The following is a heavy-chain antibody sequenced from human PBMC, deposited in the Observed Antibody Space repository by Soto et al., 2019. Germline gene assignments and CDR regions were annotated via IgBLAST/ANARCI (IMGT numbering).Heavy chain of an antibody. J-gene: IGHJ3*02. CDR3: AKSITIFGVVNRHAFDI. V-gene: IGHV3-9*01. CDR1: GFSFCDYA. D-gene: IGHD3-3*01. Sequence: SLRLSCTASGFSFCDYAIRCGRQPPCKCLEWVSGITWDGGTIDYADSVKGRFTISRDNAKSSLYLQVGSLRPEDTALYFCAKSITIFGVVNRHAFDIWGQGTMVTVSS. CDR2: ITWDGGTI.